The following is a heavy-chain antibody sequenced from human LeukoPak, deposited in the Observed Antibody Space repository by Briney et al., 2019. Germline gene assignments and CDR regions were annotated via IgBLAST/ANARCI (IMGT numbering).Heavy chain of an antibody. CDR2: IYYSGST. J-gene: IGHJ4*02. CDR3: ARYRGQLVSFDY. V-gene: IGHV4-59*01. Sequence: SETLSLTCTVSGGSISSYYWSWIRQPPGKGLEWHGYIYYSGSTNYNPSLKSGVTISVDTSRNHFSLKRSSVTPAATVWFYWARYRGQLVSFDYWGQGTLVTVSS. CDR1: GGSISSYY. D-gene: IGHD6-6*01.